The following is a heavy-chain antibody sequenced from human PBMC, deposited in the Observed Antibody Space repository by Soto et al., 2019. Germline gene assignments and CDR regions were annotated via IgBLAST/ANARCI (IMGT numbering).Heavy chain of an antibody. J-gene: IGHJ4*02. CDR1: GIEFSNYA. CDR3: AKDGNWLDVYFDV. D-gene: IGHD6-19*01. CDR2: SSASGRSR. Sequence: GGSLRLSCVASGIEFSNYAMSWVRQAPGKGLEWVSISSASGRSRYHADSVKGRFTISRDNSKNTLYLHMTNLRTEDTAVYYCAKDGNWLDVYFDVWGQGTPVTVSS. V-gene: IGHV3-23*01.